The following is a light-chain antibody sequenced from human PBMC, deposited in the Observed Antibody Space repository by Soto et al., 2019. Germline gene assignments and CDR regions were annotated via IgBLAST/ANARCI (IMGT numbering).Light chain of an antibody. CDR2: AAS. CDR1: QGISHY. CDR3: QKYDNAPFT. Sequence: DIQMTQSPSSLSASLRDRVTITCRASQGISHYLAWYQQKPGKVPKLLISAASTLQSGVPSRFSGSGSGTDFTLTISNLQPEDVATYYCQKYDNAPFTFGHGTKVDIK. J-gene: IGKJ3*01. V-gene: IGKV1-27*01.